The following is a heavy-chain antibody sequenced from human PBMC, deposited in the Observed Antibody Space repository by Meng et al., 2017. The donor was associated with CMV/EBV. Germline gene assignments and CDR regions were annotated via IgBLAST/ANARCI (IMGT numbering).Heavy chain of an antibody. D-gene: IGHD1-26*01. CDR1: GYTFTSYG. CDR3: ARESGSYSYLVDY. Sequence: ASVKVSCKASGYTFTSYGISWVRQATGQGLEWMGWMNPNSGNTGYAQKFQGRVTITRNTSISTAYMELSSLRSEDTAVYYCARESGSYSYLVDYWGQGTLVTVSS. V-gene: IGHV1-8*03. J-gene: IGHJ4*02. CDR2: MNPNSGNT.